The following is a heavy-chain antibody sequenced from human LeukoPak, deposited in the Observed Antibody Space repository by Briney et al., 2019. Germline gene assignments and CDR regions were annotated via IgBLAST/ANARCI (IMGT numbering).Heavy chain of an antibody. Sequence: GGSLRLSCAASKFTFSSYWMSWVRQAPGKGLEWVSAISNNGGYTYYADSVQGRFTISRDNSKSTLCLQMNSLRAEDTAVYYCAKQLGYCSDGSCYFPYWGQGTLVTVSS. D-gene: IGHD2-15*01. CDR2: ISNNGGYT. CDR1: KFTFSSYW. V-gene: IGHV3-23*01. CDR3: AKQLGYCSDGSCYFPY. J-gene: IGHJ4*02.